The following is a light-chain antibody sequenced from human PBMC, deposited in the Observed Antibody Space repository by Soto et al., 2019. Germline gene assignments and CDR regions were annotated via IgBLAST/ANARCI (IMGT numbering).Light chain of an antibody. CDR2: STN. CDR3: VLYMGRANWV. J-gene: IGLJ3*02. CDR1: SGSVSTSYY. Sequence: QTVVTQEPSFSVSPGGTVTLTCGLSSGSVSTSYYPSWYQQTPGQAPRTLIYSTNTRSSGVPDRFSGSILGNKAALTITGAQADDESDYYCVLYMGRANWVFGGGTNLTVL. V-gene: IGLV8-61*01.